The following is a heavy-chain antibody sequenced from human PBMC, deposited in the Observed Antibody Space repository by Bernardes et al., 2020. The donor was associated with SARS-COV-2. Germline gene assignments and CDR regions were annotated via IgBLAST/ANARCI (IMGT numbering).Heavy chain of an antibody. V-gene: IGHV1-2*02. J-gene: IGHJ6*02. Sequence: VKVSCKASGYPFTGYYMHWVRQAPGQGLEWMGWINPNSGGTNYAQKFQGRVTMTRDTSISTAYMELSRLRSDDTAVYYCAIPPTNYDRYGMDVWGQGTTVTVS. CDR2: INPNSGGT. CDR3: AIPPTNYDRYGMDV. D-gene: IGHD3-22*01. CDR1: GYPFTGYY.